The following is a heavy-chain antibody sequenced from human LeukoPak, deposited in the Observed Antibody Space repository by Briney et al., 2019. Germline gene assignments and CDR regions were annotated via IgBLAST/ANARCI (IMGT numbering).Heavy chain of an antibody. Sequence: GASVKVSCKASGGTFSSYAIGWVRQAPGKGLEWMGGFDPEDGETIFAQKFQGRVTMTEDTSTDTAYMELSSLRSEDTAVYYCATAKFDFWSGYYTAEGYYYYMDVWGKGTTVTVSS. CDR3: ATAKFDFWSGYYTAEGYYYYMDV. J-gene: IGHJ6*03. D-gene: IGHD3-3*01. CDR1: GGTFSSYA. CDR2: FDPEDGET. V-gene: IGHV1-24*01.